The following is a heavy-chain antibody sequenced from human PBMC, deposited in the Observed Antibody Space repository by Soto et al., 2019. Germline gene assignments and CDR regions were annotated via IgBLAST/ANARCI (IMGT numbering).Heavy chain of an antibody. CDR3: AKGTDVVTAHGMDV. CDR1: GFTLRKDA. D-gene: IGHD2-15*01. CDR2: IGGSGGST. V-gene: IGHV3-23*01. J-gene: IGHJ6*02. Sequence: CPRVYFAGSGFTLRKDAMRWGRPAPGKGLEWVSAIGGSGGSTYYADSVKGRFTISRDNSKNTLYLQMNSLRAEDTAVYYCAKGTDVVTAHGMDVWRQGTKVILSS.